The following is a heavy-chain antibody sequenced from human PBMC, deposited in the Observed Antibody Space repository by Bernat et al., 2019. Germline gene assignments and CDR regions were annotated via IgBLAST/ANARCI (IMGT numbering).Heavy chain of an antibody. CDR3: ASEAGDY. Sequence: QVQLVQSGAEVKKPGASVKVSCKASGYTFTSYDINWVRQATGQGFEWMGWINPNSGNTGYAQKFQGRVTMTRNTSISTAYMEMSSLRSADTAVYYWASEAGDYWGQGTLVTVSS. J-gene: IGHJ4*02. D-gene: IGHD3-10*01. CDR1: GYTFTSYD. CDR2: INPNSGNT. V-gene: IGHV1-8*01.